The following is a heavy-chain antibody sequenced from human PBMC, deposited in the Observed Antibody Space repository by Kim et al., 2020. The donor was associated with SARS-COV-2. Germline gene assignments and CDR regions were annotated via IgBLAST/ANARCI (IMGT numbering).Heavy chain of an antibody. D-gene: IGHD3-3*01. CDR1: GGSISSSSYY. CDR3: ARHYGFWSGYGGDAFDI. V-gene: IGHV4-39*01. CDR2: IYYSGST. J-gene: IGHJ3*02. Sequence: SETLSLTCTVSGGSISSSSYYWGWIRQPPGKGLEWIGSIYYSGSTYYNPSLKSRVTISVDTSKNQFSLKLSSVTAADTAVYYCARHYGFWSGYGGDAFDIWGQGTMVTVSS.